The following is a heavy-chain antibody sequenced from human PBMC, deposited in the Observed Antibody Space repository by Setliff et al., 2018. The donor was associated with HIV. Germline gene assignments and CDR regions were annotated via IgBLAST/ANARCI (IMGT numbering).Heavy chain of an antibody. CDR1: GGSISSSSHY. D-gene: IGHD5-18*01. J-gene: IGHJ4*01. CDR3: AREGKTALVTKYFDY. CDR2: IKYSGSA. Sequence: ETLSLTCNVSGGSISSSSHYWGWIRQPPGGGLEWIGNIKYSGSAFYNPSLKSRITISRDTSKNQFSLKLNSVTAADTAVYYCAREGKTALVTKYFDYWGHGKLVTVSS. V-gene: IGHV4-39*07.